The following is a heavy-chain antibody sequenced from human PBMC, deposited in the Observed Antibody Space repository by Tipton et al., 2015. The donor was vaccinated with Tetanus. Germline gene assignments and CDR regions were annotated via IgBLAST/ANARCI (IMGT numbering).Heavy chain of an antibody. D-gene: IGHD2-8*01. J-gene: IGHJ4*02. CDR2: ISSSRSST. CDR1: GFTFSTYS. Sequence: CAASGFTFSTYSMIWVRQAPGKGLEWVSSISSSRSSTYDADSVKGRFTTSRDNSKNSLFLHMNSLRADEDTAVYYCARGSCSNGICYYDYWGQGTLVTVSS. CDR3: ARGSCSNGICYYDY. V-gene: IGHV3-21*01.